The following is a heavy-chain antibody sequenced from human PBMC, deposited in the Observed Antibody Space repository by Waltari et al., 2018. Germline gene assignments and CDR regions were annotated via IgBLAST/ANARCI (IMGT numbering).Heavy chain of an antibody. CDR2: ILYDGNNK. CDR1: GFTFSSFT. Sequence: QVQLVESGGGVVQPGRSLRLSCAASGFTFSSFTIHWVRQAPGMGLEWVAVILYDGNNKYYADSVKGRFTISRDNSENTLYLQMSNLRAEDTAVYYCAREVGDSNSWYLDYWGQGTLVTVSS. J-gene: IGHJ4*02. V-gene: IGHV3-30*15. CDR3: AREVGDSNSWYLDY. D-gene: IGHD6-13*01.